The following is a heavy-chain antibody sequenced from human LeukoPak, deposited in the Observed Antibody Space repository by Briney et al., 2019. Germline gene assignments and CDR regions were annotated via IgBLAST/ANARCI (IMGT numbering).Heavy chain of an antibody. Sequence: SETPSLTCTGSGGSISSYYWTWIRQPPGQGLEWIGYIHYSGSTNYNPSLKSRVTISLDTSKNQFSLKLSSVTAADTAVYYCARIIRDRLWFGPCGYWGQGTLVTVSS. CDR3: ARIIRDRLWFGPCGY. CDR2: IHYSGST. CDR1: GGSISSYY. J-gene: IGHJ4*02. V-gene: IGHV4-59*08. D-gene: IGHD3-10*01.